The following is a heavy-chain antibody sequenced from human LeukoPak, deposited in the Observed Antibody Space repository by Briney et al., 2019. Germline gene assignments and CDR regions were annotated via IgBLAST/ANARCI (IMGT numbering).Heavy chain of an antibody. J-gene: IGHJ4*02. CDR2: ISGSGGST. D-gene: IGHD6-19*01. V-gene: IGHV3-23*01. CDR1: GFTFSNYA. Sequence: PGGSLRLSCAASGFTFSNYAMSWVRQVPGKGLEWVSGISGSGGSTYYADSVMGRFTISRDNSKNTMYVQLNILRADDTAVYFCAKDLGYSSGWYYFDYWGQGTLVTVSS. CDR3: AKDLGYSSGWYYFDY.